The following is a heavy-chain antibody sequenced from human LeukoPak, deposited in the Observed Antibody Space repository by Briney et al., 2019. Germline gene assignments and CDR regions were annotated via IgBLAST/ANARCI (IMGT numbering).Heavy chain of an antibody. CDR2: IKQDGSET. J-gene: IGHJ2*01. D-gene: IGHD1-26*01. CDR3: AKDRTVGASYWYFDL. Sequence: PGGSLRLSCVISGFTFSSYWVTWVRQAPGKGLEWVANIKQDGSETYYVDSVKGRFTISRDNAKDSVFLHMNTLRAEDTAIYYCAKDRTVGASYWYFDLWGRGTLVTVSS. V-gene: IGHV3-7*03. CDR1: GFTFSSYW.